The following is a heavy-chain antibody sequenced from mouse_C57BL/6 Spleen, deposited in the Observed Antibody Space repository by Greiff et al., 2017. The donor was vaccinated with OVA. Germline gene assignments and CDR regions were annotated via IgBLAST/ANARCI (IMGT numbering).Heavy chain of an antibody. CDR3: ARQKYYGSSYVQRPYAMDY. Sequence: QVQLQQSGPGLVAPSQSLSITCTVSGFSFTSYGVHWVRQPPGKGLEWLVVIWSDGSTTYNSALKSRLSISKDNSKSQVFLKMNSLQTDDTAMYYCARQKYYGSSYVQRPYAMDYWGQGTSVTVSS. CDR2: IWSDGST. D-gene: IGHD1-1*01. CDR1: GFSFTSYG. J-gene: IGHJ4*01. V-gene: IGHV2-6-1*01.